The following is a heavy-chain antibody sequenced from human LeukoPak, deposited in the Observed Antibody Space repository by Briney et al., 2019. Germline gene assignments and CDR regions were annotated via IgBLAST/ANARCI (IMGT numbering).Heavy chain of an antibody. CDR2: MNPNSGNT. V-gene: IGHV1-8*01. CDR1: GYTFTSYD. J-gene: IGHJ3*02. CDR3: ARDKRGIAAADI. D-gene: IGHD6-13*01. Sequence: ASVKVSCKASGYTFTSYDINWVRQATGQGLEWMGWMNPNSGNTGYAQKFQGRVTMTRNTSISTAYMELSSLRSEDTAVYYCARDKRGIAAADIWGQGTMVTVSS.